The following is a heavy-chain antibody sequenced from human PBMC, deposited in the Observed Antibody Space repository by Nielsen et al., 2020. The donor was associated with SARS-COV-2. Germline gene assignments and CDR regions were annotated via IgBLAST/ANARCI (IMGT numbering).Heavy chain of an antibody. CDR2: ISWNSGSI. D-gene: IGHD5-18*01. Sequence: SLKISCAASGFTFDDHAMHWVRQAPGKGLEWVSGISWNSGSIGYADSVKGRFTISRDNAKNSLYLQMNSLRAGDTALYYCAKGQYGYGNIFDYWGQGTLVTVSS. CDR3: AKGQYGYGNIFDY. J-gene: IGHJ4*02. CDR1: GFTFDDHA. V-gene: IGHV3-9*01.